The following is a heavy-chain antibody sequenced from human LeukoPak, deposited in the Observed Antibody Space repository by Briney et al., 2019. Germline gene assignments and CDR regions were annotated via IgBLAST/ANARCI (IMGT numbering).Heavy chain of an antibody. D-gene: IGHD6-13*01. CDR3: ATGPSSSWSGPFDY. CDR1: GFTFSSSA. Sequence: GGSLRLSCAASGFTFSSSAMSWVRQAPGKGLEWVSSISGGGGSTYYADSVKGRFTISRDNSKNTLYLHMNSLRADDTAVYYCATGPSSSWSGPFDYWGQGTLVTVPS. V-gene: IGHV3-23*01. J-gene: IGHJ4*02. CDR2: ISGGGGST.